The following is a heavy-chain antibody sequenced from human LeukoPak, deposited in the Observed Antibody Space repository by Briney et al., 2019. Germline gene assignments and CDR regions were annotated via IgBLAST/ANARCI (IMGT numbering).Heavy chain of an antibody. CDR1: GFTFSIYS. V-gene: IGHV3-48*02. Sequence: PGGSLRLSCAASGFTFSIYSMNWVRQAPGEGLEWVSYISSSSSTIHYADSVKGRFTISRDNAKNSLYLQMNSLRDEDTAVYYCARLAAAGTGEDYRGQGTLVTVSS. J-gene: IGHJ4*02. CDR2: ISSSSSTI. D-gene: IGHD6-13*01. CDR3: ARLAAAGTGEDY.